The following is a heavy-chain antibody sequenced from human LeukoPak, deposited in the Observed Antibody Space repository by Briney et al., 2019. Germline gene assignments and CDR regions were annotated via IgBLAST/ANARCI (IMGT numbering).Heavy chain of an antibody. V-gene: IGHV1-46*03. CDR1: GYTFTIYY. J-gene: IGHJ1*01. CDR2: INLSGGST. CDR3: ARGVPAAIRYFQH. D-gene: IGHD2-2*01. Sequence: ASVKVSCTASGYTFTIYYMHLVRQAPGQGLEWMGIINLSGGSTSYAQKFQGRVTMTSDTYTSTVYMELSSLRSEDTAVYDCARGVPAAIRYFQHWGQGTLVTVSS.